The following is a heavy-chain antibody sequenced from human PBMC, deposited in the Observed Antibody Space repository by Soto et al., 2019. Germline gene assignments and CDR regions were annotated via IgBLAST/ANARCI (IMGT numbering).Heavy chain of an antibody. Sequence: EVQLLESGGGLEQPGGSLRLSCTASGFNFRNYAMIWVRQAPGKGLEWVSGISGSAGTKNYADSVQGRFTISRDNSKNSLYLQMNTQRADATAIYHCARLSVERLRPGQSLASWGQGTLVTVSS. CDR1: GFNFRNYA. CDR3: ARLSVERLRPGQSLAS. D-gene: IGHD3-16*02. J-gene: IGHJ4*02. CDR2: ISGSAGTK. V-gene: IGHV3-23*01.